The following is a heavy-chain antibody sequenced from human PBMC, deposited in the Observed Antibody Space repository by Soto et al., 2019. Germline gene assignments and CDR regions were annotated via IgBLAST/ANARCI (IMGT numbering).Heavy chain of an antibody. CDR1: GYPVTAYY. CDR3: ARGGGVGVAGSAAFDM. J-gene: IGHJ3*02. D-gene: IGHD3-3*01. Sequence: QLHLVQSGAVVKKPGASVTVSCSASGYPVTAYYMHWVRQAPGRGLEWMGGINPATGAAKYTQTFPGRVTTARDTSTSTGFMELSGLTSEDTAVFYCARGGGVGVAGSAAFDMWGQGTLVTVSS. CDR2: INPATGAA. V-gene: IGHV1-2*02.